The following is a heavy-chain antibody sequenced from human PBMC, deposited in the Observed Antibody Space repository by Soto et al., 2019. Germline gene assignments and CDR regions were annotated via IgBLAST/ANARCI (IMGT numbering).Heavy chain of an antibody. CDR3: ARDRVVAATPYYYYYGMDV. Sequence: WSLLLSCSARGFMVISYSRNWVHQAPGKGLEWVSSISSSSSYIYYADSVKGRFTISRDNAKNSLYLQMNSLRAEDTAVYYCARDRVVAATPYYYYYGMDVWGQGTKVTVYS. CDR1: GFMVISYS. V-gene: IGHV3-21*01. D-gene: IGHD2-15*01. J-gene: IGHJ6*02. CDR2: ISSSSSYI.